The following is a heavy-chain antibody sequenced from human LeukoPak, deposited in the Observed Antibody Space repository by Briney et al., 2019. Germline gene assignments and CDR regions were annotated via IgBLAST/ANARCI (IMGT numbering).Heavy chain of an antibody. V-gene: IGHV4-31*02. D-gene: IGHD3-16*02. CDR1: GFTFSSYA. Sequence: LRLSCAASGFTFSSYAMSWIRQHPGKGLEWIGYIYYSGSTYYNPSLKSRVTISVDTSKNQFSLKLSSVTAADTAVYYCARVDAITFGGVIVVDYWGQGTLVTVSS. J-gene: IGHJ4*02. CDR2: IYYSGST. CDR3: ARVDAITFGGVIVVDY.